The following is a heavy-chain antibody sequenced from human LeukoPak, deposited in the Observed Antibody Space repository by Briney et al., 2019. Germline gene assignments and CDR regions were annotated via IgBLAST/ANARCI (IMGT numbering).Heavy chain of an antibody. V-gene: IGHV6-1*01. CDR2: TYYRSKWYN. D-gene: IGHD5-18*01. Sequence: SQTLSLTCAISGDSVSSNSAAWDWIRQSPSRGLEWLGRTYYRSKWYNDYAVSVKSRVTLKPDTSKNQFSLQLNSVTPEDTAVYYCARGYSYGYDFHYWGQGTLVTVSS. CDR1: GDSVSSNSAA. CDR3: ARGYSYGYDFHY. J-gene: IGHJ4*02.